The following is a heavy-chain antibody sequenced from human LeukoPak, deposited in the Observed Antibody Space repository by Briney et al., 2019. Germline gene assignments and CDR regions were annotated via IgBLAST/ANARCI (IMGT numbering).Heavy chain of an antibody. D-gene: IGHD5-18*01. Sequence: SETLSLTCTVSGGSISSGSYYWSWIRQHPGKGLEWIGYIYYSGSTYYNPSLKSRVTVSVDTSKNQFSLKLSSVTAADTAVYYCARDRRTETAMVTPGAFDPWGQGTLVTVSS. CDR3: ARDRRTETAMVTPGAFDP. CDR1: GGSISSGSYY. V-gene: IGHV4-31*03. CDR2: IYYSGST. J-gene: IGHJ5*02.